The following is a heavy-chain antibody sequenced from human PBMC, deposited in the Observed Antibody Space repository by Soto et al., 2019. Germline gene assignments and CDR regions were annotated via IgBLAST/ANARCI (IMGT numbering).Heavy chain of an antibody. D-gene: IGHD6-6*01. CDR3: ARTRSFTLGFYYDGMDV. Sequence: GESLKISCQGSGHSFAIYCIGWVLQMPWKDLEWVGIIYPGDSDTRYSPSFQGQVTISADKSLRTAYLQWTSLKASDTALYYCARTRSFTLGFYYDGMDVWGQGTTVTVSS. CDR1: GHSFAIYC. V-gene: IGHV5-51*01. J-gene: IGHJ6*02. CDR2: IYPGDSDT.